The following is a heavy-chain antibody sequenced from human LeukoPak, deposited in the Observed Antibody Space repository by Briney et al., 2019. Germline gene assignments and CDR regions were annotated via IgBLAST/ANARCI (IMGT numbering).Heavy chain of an antibody. CDR3: AKDPTSYCGGDCYNFAFDWDY. D-gene: IGHD2-21*02. V-gene: IGHV3-30*18. Sequence: PGGSLRLSCAASGFTFSSYDIHWVRQAPGKGLEWVAVISYDGSKKYYADSVKGRFTISRDNSKNTLSLQMNSLRAEDTAVYYCAKDPTSYCGGDCYNFAFDWDYWGQGTLVTVSS. CDR1: GFTFSSYD. J-gene: IGHJ4*02. CDR2: ISYDGSKK.